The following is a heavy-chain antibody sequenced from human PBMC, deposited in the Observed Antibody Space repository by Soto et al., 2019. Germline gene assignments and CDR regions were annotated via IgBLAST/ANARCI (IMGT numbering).Heavy chain of an antibody. V-gene: IGHV3-33*01. CDR3: ARDNNALYAFDI. D-gene: IGHD1-20*01. Sequence: GGSLRLACAASGFTFSSYGMHWVRQAPGKGLEWVAVIWYDGSNKYYADSVKGRFTISRDNSKNTLYLQMNSLRAEDTAVYYCARDNNALYAFDIWGQRTMVPFSS. J-gene: IGHJ3*02. CDR2: IWYDGSNK. CDR1: GFTFSSYG.